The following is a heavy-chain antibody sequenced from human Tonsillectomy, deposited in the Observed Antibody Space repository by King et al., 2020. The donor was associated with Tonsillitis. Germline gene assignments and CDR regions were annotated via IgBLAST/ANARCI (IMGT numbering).Heavy chain of an antibody. CDR3: ARDVGTYAAIGAFDI. Sequence: HVQLVQSGAEVKKPGSSVKVSCKASGGTFSSYAISWVRQAPGQGLEWMGRIIPILGIANYAQKFQGRVTITADKSTSTAYMELSSLRSEDTAVYYCARDVGTYAAIGAFDIWGQGTMVTVSS. J-gene: IGHJ3*02. CDR2: IIPILGIA. V-gene: IGHV1-69*09. CDR1: GGTFSSYA. D-gene: IGHD1-14*01.